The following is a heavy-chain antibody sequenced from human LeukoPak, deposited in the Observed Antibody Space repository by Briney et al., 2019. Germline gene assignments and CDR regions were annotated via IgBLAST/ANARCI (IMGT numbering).Heavy chain of an antibody. Sequence: GGSLRLSLAAPGFTFISYWMSWFGQAPGKGLEWVANIKQDGSEKYYVDSVKGRFTISRDNAKNSLYLQMNSLRAEDTAVYYCARDAPPLFPWGQGTLVTVSS. V-gene: IGHV3-7*01. D-gene: IGHD3-10*01. CDR1: GFTFISYW. CDR3: ARDAPPLFP. CDR2: IKQDGSEK. J-gene: IGHJ5*02.